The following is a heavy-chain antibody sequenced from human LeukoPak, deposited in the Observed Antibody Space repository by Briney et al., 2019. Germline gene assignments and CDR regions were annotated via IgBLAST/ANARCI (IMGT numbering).Heavy chain of an antibody. CDR2: LIPIFGTA. J-gene: IGHJ4*02. Sequence: SVKVSCKASGGTFSSYAISWVRQAPGQGLEWMGGLIPIFGTANYAQKFQGRVTITTDEYTSTAYMELSSLRSEDTAVYYCARIYDSGGYSHFDYWGQGTLVTVSS. CDR3: ARIYDSGGYSHFDY. V-gene: IGHV1-69*05. CDR1: GGTFSSYA. D-gene: IGHD3-22*01.